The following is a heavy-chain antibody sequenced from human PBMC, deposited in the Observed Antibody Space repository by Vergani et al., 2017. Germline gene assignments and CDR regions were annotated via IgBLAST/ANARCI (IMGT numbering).Heavy chain of an antibody. CDR1: GGTFSSYA. CDR2: IIPIFGTA. CDR3: ASYYGSGSYYSPDYYYYGMDV. V-gene: IGHV1-69*01. J-gene: IGHJ6*02. D-gene: IGHD3-10*01. Sequence: QVQLVQSGAEVKKPGSSVKVSCKASGGTFSSYAISWVRQAPGQGLEWMGGIIPIFGTANYAQKFQGRVTITADESTSTAYMELSSLRSEDTAMYYCASYYGSGSYYSPDYYYYGMDVWGQGTTVTVSS.